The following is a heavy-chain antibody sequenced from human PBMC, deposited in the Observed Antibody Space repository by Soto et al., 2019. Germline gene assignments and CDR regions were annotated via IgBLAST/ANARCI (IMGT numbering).Heavy chain of an antibody. CDR1: GRTFSSYT. V-gene: IGHV1-69*02. CDR3: ASHFVGSTTHGY. J-gene: IGHJ4*02. CDR2: IIPILGIA. D-gene: IGHD1-1*01. Sequence: SVKVSCNASGRTFSSYTISWVRQAPGQGLEWMGRIIPILGIANYAQKFQGRVTITADKSTSTAYMELSSLRSEDTAVYYCASHFVGSTTHGYWGQGTLVTVSS.